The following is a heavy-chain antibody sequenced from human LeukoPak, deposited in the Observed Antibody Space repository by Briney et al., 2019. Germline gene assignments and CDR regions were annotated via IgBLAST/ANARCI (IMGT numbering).Heavy chain of an antibody. D-gene: IGHD3-9*01. J-gene: IGHJ6*02. CDR3: AKDGYDILTGYPMDV. V-gene: IGHV3-9*01. CDR2: ISWNSGSI. CDR1: GFTFDDYA. Sequence: SLRLSCAASGFTFDDYAMHWVRQAPGKGLEWVSGISWNSGSIGYADSVKGRFTISRDNAKNSLYLQMNSLRAEDTALYYCAKDGYDILTGYPMDVWGQGTTVTVSS.